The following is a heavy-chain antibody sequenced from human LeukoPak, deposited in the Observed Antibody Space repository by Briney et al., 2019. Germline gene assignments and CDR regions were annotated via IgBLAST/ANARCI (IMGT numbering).Heavy chain of an antibody. Sequence: ASVKVSCKASGYTFTSYYMHWVRQAPGQGLEWMGIINPSGGRTSYAQKFQGRVTMTRDTSTSTVYMELSSLRSEDTAVYYCARATPQEWLMDVWGQGTTVTVSS. J-gene: IGHJ6*02. CDR2: INPSGGRT. V-gene: IGHV1-46*01. D-gene: IGHD3-3*01. CDR3: ARATPQEWLMDV. CDR1: GYTFTSYY.